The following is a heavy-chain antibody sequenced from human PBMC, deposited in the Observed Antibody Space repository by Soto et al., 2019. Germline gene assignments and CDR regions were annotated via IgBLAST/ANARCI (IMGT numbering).Heavy chain of an antibody. V-gene: IGHV4-39*01. CDR1: GGSISSSNYY. CDR3: ASPTLGAFDI. Sequence: KPSETLSLTCTVSGGSISSSNYYWGWIRQPPGKGLEWIGSIYYSGSTSYNSSLKSRVTISVDTSKNQFSLRLSSVTAADTAVYYCASPTLGAFDIWGRGTLVTVSS. CDR2: IYYSGST. J-gene: IGHJ3*02. D-gene: IGHD3-16*01.